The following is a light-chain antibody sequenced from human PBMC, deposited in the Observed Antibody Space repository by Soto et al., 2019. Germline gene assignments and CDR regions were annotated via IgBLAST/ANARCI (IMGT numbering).Light chain of an antibody. CDR1: QSVSSY. V-gene: IGKV3-11*01. Sequence: EIVLTQSPATLSLSPGERATLSCRASQSVSSYLACYKLKPGQAPRLLIYDASNRATGIPDRFSGSGSGTDCTPTISSLEPEDFAVYYCQQRSNLPPTFGPGTKVDIK. CDR3: QQRSNLPPT. CDR2: DAS. J-gene: IGKJ3*01.